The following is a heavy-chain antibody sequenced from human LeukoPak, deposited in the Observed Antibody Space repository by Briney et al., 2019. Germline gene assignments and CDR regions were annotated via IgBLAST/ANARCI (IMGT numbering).Heavy chain of an antibody. CDR3: ARWGYSSGWYDTGIDY. CDR2: IYYSGST. V-gene: IGHV4-39*07. J-gene: IGHJ4*02. CDR1: GGSISSSSYY. Sequence: PSETLSLTCTVSGGSISSSSYYWGWIRQPPGKGLEWIGSIYYSGSTYYNPSLKSRVTISVDTSKNQFSLKLSSVTAADTAVYYCARWGYSSGWYDTGIDYWGQGTLVTVSS. D-gene: IGHD6-19*01.